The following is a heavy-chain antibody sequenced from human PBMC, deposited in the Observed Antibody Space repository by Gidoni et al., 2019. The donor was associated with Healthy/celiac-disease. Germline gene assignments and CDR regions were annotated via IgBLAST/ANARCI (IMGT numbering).Heavy chain of an antibody. CDR3: ARDDGNIAARPPRNYYYYGMDV. J-gene: IGHJ6*02. D-gene: IGHD6-6*01. V-gene: IGHV3-21*01. CDR2: ISSSSSYI. Sequence: EVQLVESGGGLAKPGGSLRLPCAASGFTFSSYSNNWFRQAPGKGLEWVSSISSSSSYIYYADSVKGRFTLSRDNAKNSLYLQMNSLRAEDTAVYYCARDDGNIAARPPRNYYYYGMDVWGQGTTVTVSS. CDR1: GFTFSSYS.